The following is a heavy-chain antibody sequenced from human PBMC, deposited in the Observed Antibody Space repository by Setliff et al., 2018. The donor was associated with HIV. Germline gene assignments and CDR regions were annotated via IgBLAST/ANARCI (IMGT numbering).Heavy chain of an antibody. CDR3: VRGTTD. D-gene: IGHD1-1*01. CDR2: ISGNGGDT. CDR1: GLTFSNYG. V-gene: IGHV3-64D*09. J-gene: IGHJ4*02. Sequence: GGSLRLSCAASGLTFSNYGMHWVRQAPGKGLEDVSAISGNGGDTYYADSVKGRFIISRDNSKNALYLQMSSLRIEDTAVYYCVRGTTDWGQGTLVTVSS.